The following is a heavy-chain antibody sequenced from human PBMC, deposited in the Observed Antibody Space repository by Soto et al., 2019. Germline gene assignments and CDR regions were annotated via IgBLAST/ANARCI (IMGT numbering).Heavy chain of an antibody. D-gene: IGHD3-16*02. J-gene: IGHJ4*03. V-gene: IGHV3-74*01. CDR1: GITFSTYW. Sequence: VQLEESGGGLVQPGGSLRLSCAASGITFSTYWMHWVRQAPGKGLVWVSGINSDGSSRAYADSVKGRITISRDNAKNTLYLQMNSLRVEDTAVYYCARGYRYFDYWGQGALVTVSS. CDR3: ARGYRYFDY. CDR2: INSDGSSR.